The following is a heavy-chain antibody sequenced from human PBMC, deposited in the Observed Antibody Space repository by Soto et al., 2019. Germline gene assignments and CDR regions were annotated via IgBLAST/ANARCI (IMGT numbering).Heavy chain of an antibody. Sequence: QLQLQESGPGLGKPSETLSFTCTVSGGSISSGSSYWGWIRQPPGKGLEWIGRSYYSGSTYYNPSLKSRVTISVEPSKNQFSLKLSSVTAADTAVYYCARLGCSSTSCYFPDWFDPWGQGTLVTVSS. D-gene: IGHD2-2*01. CDR1: GGSISSGSSY. V-gene: IGHV4-39*01. CDR2: SYYSGST. J-gene: IGHJ5*02. CDR3: ARLGCSSTSCYFPDWFDP.